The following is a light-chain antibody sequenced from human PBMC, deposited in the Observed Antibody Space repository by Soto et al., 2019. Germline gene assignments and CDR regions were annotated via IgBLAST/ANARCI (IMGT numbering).Light chain of an antibody. CDR3: SSYAGSDNLV. CDR1: SRDVGGYNS. J-gene: IGLJ2*01. V-gene: IGLV2-8*01. Sequence: QSVLTQPPSASGSPGQSVTISCTGTSRDVGGYNSVSWYQQHPGKAPKLMIYEVSKRPSGVPDRFSGSKSGNTASLTVSAFQAEDEADYYCSSYAGSDNLVFGGGTKLTVL. CDR2: EVS.